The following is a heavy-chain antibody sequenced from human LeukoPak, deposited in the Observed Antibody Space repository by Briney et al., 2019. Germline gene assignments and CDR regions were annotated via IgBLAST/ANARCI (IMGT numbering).Heavy chain of an antibody. Sequence: GGSLRLSCAASGFSFGDYAMNWARQVPGKGLEWLSYISGTSGAIYYADSVRGRFTISRDNAKNSVFLQKNSLRGEDTALYYCARDFYWSSDYWGQGTLVTVSS. CDR2: ISGTSGAI. V-gene: IGHV3-48*04. CDR3: ARDFYWSSDY. CDR1: GFSFGDYA. J-gene: IGHJ4*02. D-gene: IGHD3-3*01.